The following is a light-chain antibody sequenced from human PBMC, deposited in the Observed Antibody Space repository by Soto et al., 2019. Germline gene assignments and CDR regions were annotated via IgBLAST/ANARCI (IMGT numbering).Light chain of an antibody. CDR1: SSDVGGYNY. CDR3: STYTTSGGWV. Sequence: QSALTQPASVSGSPGQSITISCTGTSSDVGGYNYVSWYQQHPGKAPKLMIYEVSHRPSGVSNRFSGSKSGNTASLTISGLQAEDEADYYCSTYTTSGGWVFGGGTKLTVL. CDR2: EVS. V-gene: IGLV2-14*01. J-gene: IGLJ3*02.